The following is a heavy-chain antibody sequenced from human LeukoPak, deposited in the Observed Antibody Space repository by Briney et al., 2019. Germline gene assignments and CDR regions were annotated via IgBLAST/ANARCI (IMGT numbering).Heavy chain of an antibody. D-gene: IGHD3-10*01. CDR1: GFTFSSYS. Sequence: GGSLGLSCAASGFTFSSYSMNWVRQAPGKGLEWVAAIWHDGSKQLYRDAVKGRFTISRDDSKNTVFLQMNSLRAEDTAVYFCARDLSYGSGEFWGQGTLVTVFS. CDR2: IWHDGSKQ. V-gene: IGHV3-33*08. CDR3: ARDLSYGSGEF. J-gene: IGHJ4*02.